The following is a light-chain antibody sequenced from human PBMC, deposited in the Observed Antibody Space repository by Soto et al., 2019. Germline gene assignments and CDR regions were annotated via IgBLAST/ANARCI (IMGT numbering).Light chain of an antibody. Sequence: EIAMTQSRATLSVSPGERATHTCRASQSVSSNVAWYQQKPGQAPRLLIYGASTRATGIPARFSGSGSGTEFTLTISSLQSEDFAVYYCQQYNNWPQTFGQGTKVEIK. J-gene: IGKJ1*01. CDR1: QSVSSN. CDR2: GAS. V-gene: IGKV3-15*01. CDR3: QQYNNWPQT.